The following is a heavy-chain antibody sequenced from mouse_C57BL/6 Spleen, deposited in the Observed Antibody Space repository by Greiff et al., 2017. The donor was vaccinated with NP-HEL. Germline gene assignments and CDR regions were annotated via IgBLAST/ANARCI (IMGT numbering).Heavy chain of an antibody. Sequence: ESGPGMVKPSQSLSLTCTVTGYSITSGYDWHWIRHFPGNKLEWMGYISYSGSTNYNPSLKSRISITHDTSKNHFFLKLNSVTTEDTATDYCARGGYGSSYVGFADWGQGTLVTVSA. D-gene: IGHD1-1*01. J-gene: IGHJ3*01. CDR2: ISYSGST. CDR1: GYSITSGYD. CDR3: ARGGYGSSYVGFAD. V-gene: IGHV3-1*01.